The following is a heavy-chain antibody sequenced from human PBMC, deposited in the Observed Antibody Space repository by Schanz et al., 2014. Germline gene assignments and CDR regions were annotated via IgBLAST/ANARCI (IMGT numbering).Heavy chain of an antibody. J-gene: IGHJ6*02. CDR1: GYTFTDYG. CDR2: ISTSNGNT. V-gene: IGHV1-18*01. Sequence: QVQLVQSGAEVKKPGASVKVSCKASGYTFTDYGVIWVRQAPGQGLEWMGWISTSNGNTNYIKKLQGRVTLTTDTSTSTAYMELRNLRSDDTAVYYCARAKRFGDMDVWGQGTTVTVSS. CDR3: ARAKRFGDMDV. D-gene: IGHD3-10*01.